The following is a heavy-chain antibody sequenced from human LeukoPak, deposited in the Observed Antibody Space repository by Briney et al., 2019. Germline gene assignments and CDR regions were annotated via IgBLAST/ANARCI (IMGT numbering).Heavy chain of an antibody. Sequence: GGSLRLSCAASGFTFSSYEMNWVRQAPGKGLEWVSYISSSGSTIYYADSVKGRFSISRDNAKNSLYLQMNSLRAEDTAVYYCARDTIQLGKLYYFDYWGQETLVTVSS. CDR1: GFTFSSYE. D-gene: IGHD5-18*01. CDR2: ISSSGSTI. CDR3: ARDTIQLGKLYYFDY. V-gene: IGHV3-48*03. J-gene: IGHJ4*02.